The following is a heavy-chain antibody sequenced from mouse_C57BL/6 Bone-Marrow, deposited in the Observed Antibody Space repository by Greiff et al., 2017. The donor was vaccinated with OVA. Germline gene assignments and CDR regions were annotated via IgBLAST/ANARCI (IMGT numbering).Heavy chain of an antibody. D-gene: IGHD3-2*02. Sequence: VQLKESGPELVKPGASVKISCKASGYTFTDYYMNWVKQSHGKSLEWIGDINPNNGGTSYNQKFKGKATLTVDKSSSTAYMELRSLTSEDSAVYYCARSGDSSGYTWFAYWGQGTLVTVSA. CDR3: ARSGDSSGYTWFAY. CDR2: INPNNGGT. V-gene: IGHV1-26*01. J-gene: IGHJ3*01. CDR1: GYTFTDYY.